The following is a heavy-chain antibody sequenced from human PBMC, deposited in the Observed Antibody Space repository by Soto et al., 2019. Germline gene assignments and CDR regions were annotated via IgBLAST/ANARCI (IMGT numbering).Heavy chain of an antibody. CDR2: IWYDGSNK. D-gene: IGHD6-19*01. Sequence: GAAELKCGGYCVHLILQTQGKGLEWVAVIWYDGSNKYYADSVKGRFTISRDNSKNTLYLQMNSLRAEDTAVYYCAREGSSGWYATFDIWGQATIVTRSS. J-gene: IGHJ3*02. CDR1: ELKCGGYC. V-gene: IGHV3-33*01. CDR3: AREGSSGWYATFDI.